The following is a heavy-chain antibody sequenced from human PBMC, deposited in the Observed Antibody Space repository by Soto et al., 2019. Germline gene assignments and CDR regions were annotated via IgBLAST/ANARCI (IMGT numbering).Heavy chain of an antibody. CDR1: GFTFINFA. CDR2: ISGGGDAA. Sequence: EVQLLESGGGLVQPGGSLRLSCAGSGFTFINFAMNWVRQAPGKGLEWVSTISGGGDAAFSADSVRGRFTISRDNSKATMTLQMNSLGVDDTAVYYCARKVPGSTSRPDYWYFDLWGRGTLVTVSS. D-gene: IGHD3-10*01. J-gene: IGHJ2*01. V-gene: IGHV3-23*01. CDR3: ARKVPGSTSRPDYWYFDL.